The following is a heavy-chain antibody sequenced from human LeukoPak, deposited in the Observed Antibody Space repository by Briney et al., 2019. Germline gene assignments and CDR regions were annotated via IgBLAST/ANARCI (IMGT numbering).Heavy chain of an antibody. J-gene: IGHJ3*02. CDR2: IYYSGST. D-gene: IGHD3-10*01. CDR1: GGSISSSSYY. CDR3: ARVFMVRGVIMLRGQYNAFDI. V-gene: IGHV4-39*07. Sequence: SETLSLTCTVSGGSISSSSYYWGWIRQPPGKGLEWIGSIYYSGSTYYNPSLKSRVTISVDTSKNQFSLKLSSVTAADTAVYYCARVFMVRGVIMLRGQYNAFDIWGQGTMVTVSS.